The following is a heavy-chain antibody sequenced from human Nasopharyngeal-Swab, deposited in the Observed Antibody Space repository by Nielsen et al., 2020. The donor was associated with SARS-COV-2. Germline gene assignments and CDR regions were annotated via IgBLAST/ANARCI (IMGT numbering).Heavy chain of an antibody. D-gene: IGHD2/OR15-2a*01. J-gene: IGHJ1*01. CDR2: IVGSGSISGSGGST. Sequence: GESLKISCVASGYSFRTYGMSWVRQAPGKGLEWVAAIVGSGSISGSGGSTYYADSAKGRFTISRDNSKTTLSLQMNSLKAEDTAVYYCAKDLRGPYFFWGQGTLVTVSS. CDR1: GYSFRTYG. V-gene: IGHV3-23*01. CDR3: AKDLRGPYFF.